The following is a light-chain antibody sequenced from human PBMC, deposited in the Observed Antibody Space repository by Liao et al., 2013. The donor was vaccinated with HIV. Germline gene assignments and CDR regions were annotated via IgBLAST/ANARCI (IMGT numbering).Light chain of an antibody. Sequence: SYELTQPPSVSVSPGQTASITCSGDTLGDKSPSWYQQRPGQPPVLVIYQGTKRPSWESLERFSGSSSGTTVTLTISGVQAEDEADYYCQSADSSGSYVFGTGTKVTVL. J-gene: IGLJ1*01. V-gene: IGLV3-25*03. CDR1: TLGDKS. CDR3: QSADSSGSYV. CDR2: QGT.